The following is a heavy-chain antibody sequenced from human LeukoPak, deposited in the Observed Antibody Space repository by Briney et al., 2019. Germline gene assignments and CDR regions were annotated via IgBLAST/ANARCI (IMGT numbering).Heavy chain of an antibody. Sequence: SETLSLTCTVSGGSISSYYWSWIRQPAGKGLEWIGRIYTSGSTNYNPSLKSRVTMSVDTSKNQFSLKLSSVTAADTAVYYCARVRYSYGDHNWFDPWGQGTLVTVSS. D-gene: IGHD5-18*01. J-gene: IGHJ5*02. V-gene: IGHV4-4*07. CDR3: ARVRYSYGDHNWFDP. CDR1: GGSISSYY. CDR2: IYTSGST.